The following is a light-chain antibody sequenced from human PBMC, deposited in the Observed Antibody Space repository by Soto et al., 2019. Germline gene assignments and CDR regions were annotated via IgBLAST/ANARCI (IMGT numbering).Light chain of an antibody. V-gene: IGLV2-11*01. CDR3: CSYAGSPFYV. CDR2: DVS. J-gene: IGLJ1*01. Sequence: QSALTQPRSVSGSPGQSVTISCTGTSSDVGGYEYVSWYQQHPGKAPKRMIYDVSKRPSGVPDRFSGSRSGNTASLTISGLQTEDEAAYYCCSYAGSPFYVFGIGTKLTVL. CDR1: SSDVGGYEY.